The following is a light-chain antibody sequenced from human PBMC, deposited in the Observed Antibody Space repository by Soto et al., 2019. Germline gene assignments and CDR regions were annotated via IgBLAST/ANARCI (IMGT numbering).Light chain of an antibody. CDR1: QSVSSSY. CDR3: QQYGSSPT. Sequence: EIVLTQSPGTLSLSPGERATLSCRASQSVSSSYLAWYQQKPGQAPRLLIYGASSRATGIPDRFSGSGSGXXXXXTXXXLEPEDFAVYYCQQYGSSPTFGGGTKVEIK. V-gene: IGKV3-20*01. CDR2: GAS. J-gene: IGKJ4*01.